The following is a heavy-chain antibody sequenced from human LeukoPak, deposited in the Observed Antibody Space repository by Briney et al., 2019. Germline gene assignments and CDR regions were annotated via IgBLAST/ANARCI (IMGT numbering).Heavy chain of an antibody. CDR3: AKERPYDFWSGYPFDY. J-gene: IGHJ4*02. Sequence: GGSLRLSCAASGFTFSSYELYWVRQAPGKGLEWVSAISGSGGSTYYADSVKGRFTISRDNSKNTLYLQMNSLRAEDTAVYYCAKERPYDFWSGYPFDYWGQGTLVTVSS. D-gene: IGHD3-3*01. V-gene: IGHV3-23*01. CDR1: GFTFSSYE. CDR2: ISGSGGST.